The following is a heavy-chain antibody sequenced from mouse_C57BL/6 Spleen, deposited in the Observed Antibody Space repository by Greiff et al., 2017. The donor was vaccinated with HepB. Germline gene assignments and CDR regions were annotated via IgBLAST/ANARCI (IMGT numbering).Heavy chain of an antibody. V-gene: IGHV1-15*01. D-gene: IGHD4-1*01. CDR1: GYTFTDYE. CDR2: IDPETGGT. Sequence: QVQLKLSGAELVRPGASVTLSCKASGYTFTDYEMHWVKQTPVHGLEWIGAIDPETGGTAYNQKFKGKAILTADKSSSTAYMELRSLTSEDSAVYYCTRGSNWDWDYFDYWGQGTTLTVSS. CDR3: TRGSNWDWDYFDY. J-gene: IGHJ2*01.